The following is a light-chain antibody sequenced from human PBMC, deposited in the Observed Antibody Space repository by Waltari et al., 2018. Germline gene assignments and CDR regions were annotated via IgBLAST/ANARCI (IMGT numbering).Light chain of an antibody. CDR3: SSYSSSSTYV. V-gene: IGLV2-14*01. CDR2: EGS. J-gene: IGLJ1*01. Sequence: QSALTQPASVSGSPGQSITISCTRTSSDVGGYKYVPWYQQHPGKTPKLMIYEGSNRPPGVSNRFSGSKSGSMASLPISGLQVEDEADYYCSSYSSSSTYVFGTGTKVTVL. CDR1: SSDVGGYKY.